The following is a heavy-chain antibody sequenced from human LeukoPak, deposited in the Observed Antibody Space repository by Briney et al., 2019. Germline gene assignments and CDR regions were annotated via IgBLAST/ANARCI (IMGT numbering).Heavy chain of an antibody. J-gene: IGHJ4*02. CDR3: ARDAYYYGGSGYFRFDY. CDR2: IYHSGST. CDR1: GYSISSGYY. Sequence: PSETLSLTCTVSGYSISSGYYWGWIRPPPGKGLEWIGSIYHSGSTYYNPSLKSRATISVDTSKNQFSLKQSSVTAADTAVYYCARDAYYYGGSGYFRFDYWGQGTLVTVSS. D-gene: IGHD3-22*01. V-gene: IGHV4-38-2*02.